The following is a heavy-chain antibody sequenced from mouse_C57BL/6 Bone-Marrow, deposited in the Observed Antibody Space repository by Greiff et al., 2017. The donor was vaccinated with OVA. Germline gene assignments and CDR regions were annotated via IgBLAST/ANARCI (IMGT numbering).Heavy chain of an antibody. Sequence: SGAELVRPGTSVKMSCKASGYTFTNYWIGWAKQRPGHGLEWIGDIYPGGGYTNYNEKFKGKATLTADKSSSPAYMQFSSLTSEDSAIYCCARVGYYEYDDWYFDVWGTGTTVTVSS. CDR3: ARVGYYEYDDWYFDV. D-gene: IGHD2-4*01. V-gene: IGHV1-63*01. J-gene: IGHJ1*03. CDR2: IYPGGGYT. CDR1: GYTFTNYW.